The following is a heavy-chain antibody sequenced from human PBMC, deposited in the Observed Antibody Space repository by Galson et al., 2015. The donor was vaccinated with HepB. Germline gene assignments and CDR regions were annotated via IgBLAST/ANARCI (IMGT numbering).Heavy chain of an antibody. D-gene: IGHD3-16*01. V-gene: IGHV3-23*01. CDR2: ISGSGGGT. J-gene: IGHJ5*02. CDR1: GFNFSSYA. Sequence: SLRLSCAASGFNFSSYAMSWVRQAPGEGLEWVSAISGSGGGTNYADSVRGRFTISRDNSKNTLYLQMNSLRAEDTAVYYCAKVSTWRGGYNWFDPWGQGTLVTVSS. CDR3: AKVSTWRGGYNWFDP.